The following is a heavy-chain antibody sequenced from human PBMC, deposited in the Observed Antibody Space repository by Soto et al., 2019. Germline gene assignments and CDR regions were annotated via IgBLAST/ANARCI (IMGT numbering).Heavy chain of an antibody. CDR3: ASVKSWAVSP. D-gene: IGHD3-10*01. CDR1: GFTFRSHW. V-gene: IGHV3-7*01. CDR2: IKQSGSDR. J-gene: IGHJ5*02. Sequence: EVQLVESGGGLVQPGGSLGLSCAASGFTFRSHWMSWVRLAPGKGLEWVAHIKQSGSDRYYVDSVRGRFTISRDNAKNSLYLQMNSLRIEDTAMYYCASVKSWAVSPWGQGTLVTVSS.